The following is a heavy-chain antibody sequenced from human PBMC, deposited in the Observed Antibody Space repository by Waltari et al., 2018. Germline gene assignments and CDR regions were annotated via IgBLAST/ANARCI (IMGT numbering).Heavy chain of an antibody. D-gene: IGHD3-3*01. CDR1: GYTFTGYY. Sequence: QVQLVQSGAEVKKPGASVKVSCKASGYTFTGYYMNWVRQATGQGLEWMGWINPNSGGTNYAQKVQGWVTMTRDTSSSTAYMELSRLRSDDTAVYYCARGPVLRFLEWLLLFDYWGQGTLVTVSS. J-gene: IGHJ4*02. CDR2: INPNSGGT. V-gene: IGHV1-2*04. CDR3: ARGPVLRFLEWLLLFDY.